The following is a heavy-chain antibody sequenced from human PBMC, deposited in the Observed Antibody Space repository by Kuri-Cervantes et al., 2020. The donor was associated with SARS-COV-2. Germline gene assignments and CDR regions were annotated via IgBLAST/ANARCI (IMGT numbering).Heavy chain of an antibody. D-gene: IGHD2-2*01. V-gene: IGHV1-69*13. J-gene: IGHJ5*02. Sequence: SVKVSCKASGGTFSSYAISWVRQAPGQGLEWMGGIIPIFGTANYAQKFQGRVTITADESTSTAYMELSSLRSEDTAVYYCARVADIVVVPAATVLDPWGQGTLVTVSS. CDR3: ARVADIVVVPAATVLDP. CDR2: IIPIFGTA. CDR1: GGTFSSYA.